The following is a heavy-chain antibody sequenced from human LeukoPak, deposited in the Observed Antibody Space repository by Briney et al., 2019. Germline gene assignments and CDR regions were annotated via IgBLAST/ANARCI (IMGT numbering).Heavy chain of an antibody. D-gene: IGHD4-23*01. CDR3: ARQKWRGGDSDASDI. Sequence: GESLKISCEGSGYTFTKYWIGWVRQMPGKGLEWMGIIHPGDSHTWYSPSFQGQVTISADKSISMAYLQWSSLKASDTAKYYCARQKWRGGDSDASDIWGQGTMITVSS. V-gene: IGHV5-51*01. CDR2: IHPGDSHT. CDR1: GYTFTKYW. J-gene: IGHJ3*02.